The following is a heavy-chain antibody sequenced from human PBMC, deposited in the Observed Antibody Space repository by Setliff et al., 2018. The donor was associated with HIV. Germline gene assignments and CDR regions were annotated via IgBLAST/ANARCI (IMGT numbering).Heavy chain of an antibody. J-gene: IGHJ4*02. Sequence: GGSLRLSCAVTGFTFSSYVLHWVRQAPGKGLEWVAVMSTGGDIKIYADSVKGRFTISRDNAASVKGRFSISRHDSENTLFLQMNSLSTEDTAVYYCALMLWGVPYWGRGTLVTVSS. CDR2: MSTGGDIK. CDR1: GFTFSSYV. CDR3: MNSLSTEDTAVYYCALMLWGVPY. V-gene: IGHV3-30-3*01. D-gene: IGHD3-10*01.